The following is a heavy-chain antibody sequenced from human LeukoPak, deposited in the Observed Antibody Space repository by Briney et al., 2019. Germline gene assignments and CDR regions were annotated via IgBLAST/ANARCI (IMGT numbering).Heavy chain of an antibody. J-gene: IGHJ4*02. V-gene: IGHV3-15*01. Sequence: GGSLRLSCAASGFTFTNAWMTWVRQAPGKGLEGVGRIKSNTNGGTTDYAAPVKGRFTISRDDSKNTLYLQMNSLKTEDTAVYHCTTHWASAATDYWGQGTLVTVSS. CDR2: IKSNTNGGTT. CDR1: GFTFTNAW. D-gene: IGHD2-15*01. CDR3: TTHWASAATDY.